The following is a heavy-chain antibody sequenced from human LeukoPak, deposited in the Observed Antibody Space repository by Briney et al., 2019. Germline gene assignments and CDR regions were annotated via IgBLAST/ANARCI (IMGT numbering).Heavy chain of an antibody. D-gene: IGHD3-10*01. CDR3: AKDRELLFAHCWFDL. V-gene: IGHV3-23*01. Sequence: GGSLRLSCAASGFTFATYAMSWVRQAPGKGLEWVGGISISSVDSYYADSVKGRFSISRDDSKNTLYLRMNRLRDEDTAIYYCAKDRELLFAHCWFDLWGQGTLVTVSS. J-gene: IGHJ5*02. CDR1: GFTFATYA. CDR2: ISISSVDS.